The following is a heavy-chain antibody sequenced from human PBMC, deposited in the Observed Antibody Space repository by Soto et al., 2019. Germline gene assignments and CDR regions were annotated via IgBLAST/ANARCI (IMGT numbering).Heavy chain of an antibody. V-gene: IGHV4-34*01. D-gene: IGHD5-18*01. Sequence: ETLSLTCAVYGVSFSGYYWSWVRQPPGKGLEWIGEINHSGSTNYNPSLKSRVTISVDTSKNQFSLKLSSVTAADTAVYYCARGRTPNAGHSYGFSRPAFDYWGQGTLVTVYS. J-gene: IGHJ4*02. CDR1: GVSFSGYY. CDR2: INHSGST. CDR3: ARGRTPNAGHSYGFSRPAFDY.